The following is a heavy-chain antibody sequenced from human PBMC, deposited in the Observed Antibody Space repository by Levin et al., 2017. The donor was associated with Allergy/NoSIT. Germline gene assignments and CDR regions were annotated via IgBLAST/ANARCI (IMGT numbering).Heavy chain of an antibody. CDR1: GGSISSYY. Sequence: KASETLSLTCTVSGGSISSYYWSWIRQPPGKGLEWIGYIYYSGSTNYNPSLKSRVTISVDTSKNQFSLKLSSVTAADTAVYYCARAYGDYGSWYFDLWGRGTLVTVSS. CDR3: ARAYGDYGSWYFDL. D-gene: IGHD4-17*01. V-gene: IGHV4-59*08. CDR2: IYYSGST. J-gene: IGHJ2*01.